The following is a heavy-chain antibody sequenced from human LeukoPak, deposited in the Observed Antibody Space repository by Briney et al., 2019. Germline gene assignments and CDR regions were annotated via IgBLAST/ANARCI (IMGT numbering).Heavy chain of an antibody. CDR2: IYYSGST. CDR3: ARQYYYYYMDV. J-gene: IGHJ6*03. Sequence: SETLSLTCIVSGGFIVSSSFYWGWIRQAAGKGLEWIGSIYYSGSTYYNPSLKSRVTISVDTSKNQFSLKLSSVTAADTAVYYCARQYYYYYMDVWGKGTTVTISS. CDR1: GGFIVSSSFY. V-gene: IGHV4-39*01.